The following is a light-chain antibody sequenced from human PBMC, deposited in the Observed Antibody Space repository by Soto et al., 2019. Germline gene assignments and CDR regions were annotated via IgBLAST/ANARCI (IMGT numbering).Light chain of an antibody. Sequence: EIVMTQSPATLSVSPGERATLSCRASQSVSSSLAWYQQKPGQAPRLLIYGASTKATGIPARFSGSGSGTEFTLTISSLQSEDFAIYYCLHYNNWPLMVTFGGGTKVEIK. J-gene: IGKJ4*01. V-gene: IGKV3-15*01. CDR1: QSVSSS. CDR3: LHYNNWPLMVT. CDR2: GAS.